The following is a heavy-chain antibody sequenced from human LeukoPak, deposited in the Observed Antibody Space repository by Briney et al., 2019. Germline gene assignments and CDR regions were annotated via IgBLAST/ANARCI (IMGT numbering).Heavy chain of an antibody. CDR1: GFTFSSYS. Sequence: GGSLRLSCAASGFTFSSYSMNWVRQAPGKGLEWVSVIYSGGSTYYADSVKGRFTISRDNSKNTLYLQMNSLRAEDTAVYYCARGEDYYGSGRPLDYWGQGTLVTVSS. V-gene: IGHV3-53*01. CDR3: ARGEDYYGSGRPLDY. J-gene: IGHJ4*02. CDR2: IYSGGST. D-gene: IGHD3-10*01.